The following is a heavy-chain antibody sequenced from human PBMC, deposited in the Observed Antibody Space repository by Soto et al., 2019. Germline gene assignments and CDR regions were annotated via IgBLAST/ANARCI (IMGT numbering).Heavy chain of an antibody. CDR3: VKDESINWYSGHFRH. Sequence: GGSLRLSCAASGFTFDDYAMHWVRQVPGKGLEWVSGINWNSGSIGYGDSVKGRFAISRDNAKNSLHLQMNSLSAEDTAFYYCVKDESINWYSGHFRHWGQGTMVTVS. D-gene: IGHD6-13*01. CDR2: INWNSGSI. CDR1: GFTFDDYA. J-gene: IGHJ1*01. V-gene: IGHV3-9*01.